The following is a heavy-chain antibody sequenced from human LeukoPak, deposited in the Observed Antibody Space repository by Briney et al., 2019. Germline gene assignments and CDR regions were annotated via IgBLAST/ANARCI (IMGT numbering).Heavy chain of an antibody. D-gene: IGHD3-10*01. CDR2: ISAYNGNT. V-gene: IGHV1-18*01. J-gene: IGHJ5*02. CDR3: ARDPSLSGGWFVP. Sequence: GASVKVSCKASGYTFTSYGISWVRQAPGQGLEWMGWISAYNGNTNYAQKLQGRVTMTTDTSTSTAYTELRSLRSDDTAVYYCARDPSLSGGWFVPWGQGTLVTVSS. CDR1: GYTFTSYG.